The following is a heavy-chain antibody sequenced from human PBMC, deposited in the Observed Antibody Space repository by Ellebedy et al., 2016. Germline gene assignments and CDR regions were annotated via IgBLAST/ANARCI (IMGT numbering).Heavy chain of an antibody. CDR3: ARDVSLYSSSPSFDF. Sequence: SETLSLXXNVSGGSIGSYYWHWIRQSPGKGLEWIGYVFYGGSTKYNPSLRSRVTISLDTSKNQFSLRVTSVAAADTAVYYCARDVSLYSSSPSFDFWGQGTLVTVSS. CDR1: GGSIGSYY. CDR2: VFYGGST. J-gene: IGHJ4*02. V-gene: IGHV4-59*01. D-gene: IGHD6-6*01.